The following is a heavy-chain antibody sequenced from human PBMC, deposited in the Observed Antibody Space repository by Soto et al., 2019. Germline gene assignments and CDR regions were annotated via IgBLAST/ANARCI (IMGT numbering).Heavy chain of an antibody. J-gene: IGHJ3*01. CDR2: IGGGDT. V-gene: IGHV3-23*01. D-gene: IGHD2-15*01. CDR3: AKDRMNFNSVWDPFDV. CDR1: GFTFNTYA. Sequence: GGSLRLSCAASGFTFNTYAMSWVRQAPGKGLEWVAGIGGGDTHYADSVTGRFTISRDDSKSTVSLQMNSLRVEDTAVYYCAKDRMNFNSVWDPFDVWGQGTLVTVSS.